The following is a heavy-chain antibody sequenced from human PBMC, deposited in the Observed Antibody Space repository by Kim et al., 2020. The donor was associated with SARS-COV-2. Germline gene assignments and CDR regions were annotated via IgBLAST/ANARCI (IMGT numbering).Heavy chain of an antibody. J-gene: IGHJ6*02. Sequence: GGSLRLSCAASGFSFSSYTMRWVRQAPGKGLEWVSAISDSGDNTYYADSVKGRFTISRDNSKNTLYLQMNSLRAEDTALYYCAKGHVRRSMDVWGQGTTV. V-gene: IGHV3-23*01. CDR3: AKGHVRRSMDV. CDR1: GFSFSSYT. CDR2: ISDSGDNT.